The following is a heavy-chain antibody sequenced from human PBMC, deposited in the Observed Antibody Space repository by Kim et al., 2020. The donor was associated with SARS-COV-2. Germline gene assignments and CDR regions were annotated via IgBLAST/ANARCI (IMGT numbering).Heavy chain of an antibody. D-gene: IGHD3-10*01. CDR3: ATQGRTIVLQVRGENYLDY. Sequence: SETLSLTCAVSGGSISSSNWWSWVRQPPGKGLEWIGEISHSGSTNYNPSLKSRVTISVDKSKNQFSLKLSSVTAADAAVYYCATQGRTIVLQVRGENYLDYWGQGTLHTFSS. CDR1: GGSISSSNW. V-gene: IGHV4-4*02. J-gene: IGHJ4*02. CDR2: ISHSGST.